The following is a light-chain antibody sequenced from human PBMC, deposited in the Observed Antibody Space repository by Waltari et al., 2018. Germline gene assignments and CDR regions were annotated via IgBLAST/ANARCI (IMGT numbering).Light chain of an antibody. CDR3: CSYAGSYTL. CDR1: SNDIGSNNF. V-gene: IGLV2-11*01. Sequence: QSALTQPRSVSGSPGQSVTISCTGTSNDIGSNNFVSWYQYHPGKVPKLMIHDINERPAGVPDRFSGSKSGNTASLTISGRQADDEADYYCCSYAGSYTLFGGGTKLTVL. J-gene: IGLJ2*01. CDR2: DIN.